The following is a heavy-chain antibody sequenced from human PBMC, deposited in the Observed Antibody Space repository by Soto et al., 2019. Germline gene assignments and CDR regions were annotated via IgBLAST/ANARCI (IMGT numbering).Heavy chain of an antibody. Sequence: QVQLVQSGAEVKKPGSSVKVSCKASGGTFSSYAISWVRQAPGQGLDWMGGIIPIFGTANYAQMFQGRVTITADESTSTAYMELSSLRSEDPAVYYCARISSSTSCWCQGTLVTVSS. D-gene: IGHD2-2*01. J-gene: IGHJ4*02. CDR3: ARISSSTSC. V-gene: IGHV1-69*01. CDR1: GGTFSSYA. CDR2: IIPIFGTA.